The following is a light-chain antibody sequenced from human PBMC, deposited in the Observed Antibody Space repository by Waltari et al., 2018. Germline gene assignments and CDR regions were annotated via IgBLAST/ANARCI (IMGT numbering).Light chain of an antibody. V-gene: IGLV1-44*01. CDR2: SNN. Sequence: QSVLTQPPSASGTPGQRVTIPCSGSRPKTGSNPVNWYKQLPGTAPKLLIYSNNHPPSGVPDRFSGSKSGTSASLAISGLQSEDEADYYCAAWDDSLNGLYVFGTGTKVTVL. CDR3: AAWDDSLNGLYV. J-gene: IGLJ1*01. CDR1: RPKTGSNP.